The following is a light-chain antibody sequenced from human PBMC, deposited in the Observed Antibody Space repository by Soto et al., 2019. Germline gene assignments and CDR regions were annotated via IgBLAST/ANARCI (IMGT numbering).Light chain of an antibody. J-gene: IGLJ1*01. CDR3: QTWGTGIRV. CDR1: SGHRNYA. CDR2: VNSDGSH. V-gene: IGLV4-69*01. Sequence: QSVLTQSPSASASLGASVKLTCTLSSGHRNYAIAWHQQQPEKGPRYLMKVNSDGSHRKGDGIPDRFSGSSSGAQRYLTISSLHSQDEADYNCQTWGTGIRVFGTGTKVTVL.